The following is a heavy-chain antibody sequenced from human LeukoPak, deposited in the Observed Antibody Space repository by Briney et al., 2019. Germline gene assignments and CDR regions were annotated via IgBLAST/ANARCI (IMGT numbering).Heavy chain of an antibody. V-gene: IGHV3-7*03. Sequence: GGFLRLSCATSGFTFSNYWMCWVRQAPGKGLEWVANIRQDGGDKYYADSVKGRFTISRDNAENPLYLQMNSLRAEDTAVYSCARVIVTVPGQSDYFDYWGQGTLVTFSS. CDR3: ARVIVTVPGQSDYFDY. CDR1: GFTFSNYW. CDR2: IRQDGGDK. J-gene: IGHJ4*02. D-gene: IGHD2/OR15-2a*01.